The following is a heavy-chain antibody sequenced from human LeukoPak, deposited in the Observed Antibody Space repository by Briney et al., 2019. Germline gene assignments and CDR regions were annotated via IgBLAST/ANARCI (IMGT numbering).Heavy chain of an antibody. D-gene: IGHD3-10*01. J-gene: IGHJ4*02. V-gene: IGHV1-8*01. Sequence: GASVKVSCKASGYTFTSYDINWVRQATGQGLEWMGWMNPNSGNTGYALKFQGRVTMTRNTSISTAYMELSSLRSEDTAVYYCARGITMVRGVFYFDYWGQGTLVTVSS. CDR2: MNPNSGNT. CDR3: ARGITMVRGVFYFDY. CDR1: GYTFTSYD.